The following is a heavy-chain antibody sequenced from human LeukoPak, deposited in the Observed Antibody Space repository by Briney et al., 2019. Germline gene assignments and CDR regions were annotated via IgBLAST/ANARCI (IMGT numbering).Heavy chain of an antibody. D-gene: IGHD7-27*01. V-gene: IGHV3-53*01. CDR1: GFTVSSNY. Sequence: GGSLRLSCAASGFTVSSNYMSWVRQAPGKGLEWVSVIYSGGSTYYADSVKGRFTISRDNSKNTLFLQMNSLRAEDTAVYYCAKDGGLWVSAHWGDSWGRGTLVTVSS. CDR3: AKDGGLWVSAHWGDS. CDR2: IYSGGST. J-gene: IGHJ4*02.